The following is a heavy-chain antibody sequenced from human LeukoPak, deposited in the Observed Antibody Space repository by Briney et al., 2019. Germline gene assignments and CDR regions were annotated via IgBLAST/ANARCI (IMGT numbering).Heavy chain of an antibody. CDR3: ARGRGYSYVSFDY. CDR1: GFTFSSYW. CDR2: IKQDGSEK. V-gene: IGHV3-7*01. J-gene: IGHJ4*02. Sequence: GGSLRLSCAASGFTFSSYWMSWVRQAPGKGLEWVANIKQDGSEKYYVDSVKSQFTISRDNAKNSLYLQMNSLRAEDTAVYYCARGRGYSYVSFDYWGQGTLVTVSS. D-gene: IGHD5-18*01.